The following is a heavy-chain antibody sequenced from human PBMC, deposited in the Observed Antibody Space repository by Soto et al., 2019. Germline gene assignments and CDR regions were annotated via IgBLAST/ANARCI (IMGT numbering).Heavy chain of an antibody. CDR2: IYYSGST. Sequence: PSETLSLTCTVSGGSISSGDYYWSWIRQPPGKGLEWIGYIYYSGSTYYNPSLESRVTISVDTSKNQFSLKLSSVTAADTAVYYCARVFGVGDSSGYYSYWYFDLWGRGTLVTVSS. CDR1: GGSISSGDYY. CDR3: ARVFGVGDSSGYYSYWYFDL. V-gene: IGHV4-30-4*01. J-gene: IGHJ2*01. D-gene: IGHD3-22*01.